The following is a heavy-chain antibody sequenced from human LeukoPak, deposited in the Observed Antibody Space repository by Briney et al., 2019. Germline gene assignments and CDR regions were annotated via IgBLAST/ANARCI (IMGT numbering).Heavy chain of an antibody. D-gene: IGHD2-2*03. V-gene: IGHV4-34*01. Sequence: SETLSLTCAVYGGSFSGYYWSWIRQPPGKGLEWIGEINHGGSTNYNPSLKSRVTISVDTSKNQFSLKLSSVTAADTAVYYCARGPGYCSSTSCPHSYYFDYWGQGALVTVSS. CDR2: INHGGST. CDR1: GGSFSGYY. J-gene: IGHJ4*02. CDR3: ARGPGYCSSTSCPHSYYFDY.